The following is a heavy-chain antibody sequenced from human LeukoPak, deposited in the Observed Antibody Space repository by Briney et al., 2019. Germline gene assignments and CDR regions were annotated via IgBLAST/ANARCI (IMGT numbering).Heavy chain of an antibody. CDR3: AKVAAMVDLDY. CDR2: IWYDGSNK. Sequence: GRSLRLSCAASGFTFSSYGMHWVRQAPGKGLEWVAVIWYDGSNKYYADSVKGRFTISRDSSKNTLYLQMNSLRAEDTAVYYCAKVAAMVDLDYWGQGTLVTVSS. D-gene: IGHD5-18*01. CDR1: GFTFSSYG. J-gene: IGHJ4*02. V-gene: IGHV3-33*06.